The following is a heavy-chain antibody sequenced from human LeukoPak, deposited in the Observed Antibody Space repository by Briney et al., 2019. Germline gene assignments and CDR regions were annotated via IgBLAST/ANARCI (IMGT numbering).Heavy chain of an antibody. Sequence: PSETLSLSRSVSGGSISSSSYYWGWIRQPPGKGLEWIGTFHYSGSTYYNPSLKSRVTISVDTSKNQFSLKLNSVTAADTAVYYCARGIGYRSSWWEYWGQGTLVTVSS. CDR3: ARGIGYRSSWWEY. CDR2: FHYSGST. D-gene: IGHD6-13*01. CDR1: GGSISSSSYY. V-gene: IGHV4-39*07. J-gene: IGHJ4*02.